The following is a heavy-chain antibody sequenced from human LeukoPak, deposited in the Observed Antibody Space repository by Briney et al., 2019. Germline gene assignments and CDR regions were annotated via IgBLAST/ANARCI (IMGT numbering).Heavy chain of an antibody. J-gene: IGHJ4*02. D-gene: IGHD2-15*01. CDR3: ARDRGYCSGGSCYTVNDY. V-gene: IGHV3-7*01. CDR1: GFTFSSYY. CDR2: LKEDGSEK. Sequence: PGGSLRLSCAASGFTFSSYYMSWVRQAPGKGLEWVASLKEDGSEKYYVDSVKGRFTISRDNAKNSLYLQMNSLRAEDTAVYYCARDRGYCSGGSCYTVNDYWGEGTLVAVSS.